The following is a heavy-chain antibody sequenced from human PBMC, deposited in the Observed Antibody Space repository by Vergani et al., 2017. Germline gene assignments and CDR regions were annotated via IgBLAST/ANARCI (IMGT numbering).Heavy chain of an antibody. CDR3: ATSVVTRRDDAFDI. V-gene: IGHV5-10-1*03. Sequence: EVQLVQSGAEVKKPGESLRISCKGSGYSFTSYWISWVRQMPGKGLEWMGRIDPSDSYTNYSPSFQVHVTISADKSISTAYLQWVSLKASDTAMYYCATSVVTRRDDAFDIWGQGTMVTVSS. D-gene: IGHD4-23*01. J-gene: IGHJ3*02. CDR2: IDPSDSYT. CDR1: GYSFTSYW.